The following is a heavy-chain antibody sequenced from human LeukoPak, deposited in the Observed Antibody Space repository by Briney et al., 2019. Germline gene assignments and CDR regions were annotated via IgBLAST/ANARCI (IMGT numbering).Heavy chain of an antibody. Sequence: GGSLRLSCAASGFTFSAYNMYWVRRAPAKGLEWVSYCSRSSTTIYYADSVKGRFTISRDDATNSLFLQMHSLRDEDSDVYYCARAAGYYAPFDNWGQGTLVTVSS. CDR1: GFTFSAYN. CDR2: CSRSSTTI. V-gene: IGHV3-48*02. CDR3: ARAAGYYAPFDN. D-gene: IGHD2-15*01. J-gene: IGHJ4*02.